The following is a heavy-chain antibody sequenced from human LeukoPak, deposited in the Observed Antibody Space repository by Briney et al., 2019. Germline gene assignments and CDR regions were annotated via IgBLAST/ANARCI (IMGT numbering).Heavy chain of an antibody. J-gene: IGHJ4*02. D-gene: IGHD3-9*01. Sequence: PSETLSLTCPVSGDSVNSGNHLWGGIRQPPGKGLEWIGNINYLGSTDYNPSLKSRITTSVDTSKSQFSLKLTSVTAADTAVYYCARLSKGRYFDYFFDSWGQRNLVTVSS. CDR2: INYLGST. CDR1: GDSVNSGNHL. V-gene: IGHV4-39*01. CDR3: ARLSKGRYFDYFFDS.